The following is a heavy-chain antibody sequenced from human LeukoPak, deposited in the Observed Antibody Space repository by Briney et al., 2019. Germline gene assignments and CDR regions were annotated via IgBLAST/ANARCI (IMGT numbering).Heavy chain of an antibody. CDR1: GFTFSNYW. D-gene: IGHD3-10*01. CDR2: IKQDGSEK. V-gene: IGHV3-7*01. Sequence: GGSLRLSCAASGFTFSNYWMSWVRQAPGKGLEWVANIKQDGSEKYYVNSVKGRFTISRDNAKNSLYLQMNSLRAEDTAVYYCASEGSVRGNYGMDVWGQGTTVTVSS. J-gene: IGHJ6*02. CDR3: ASEGSVRGNYGMDV.